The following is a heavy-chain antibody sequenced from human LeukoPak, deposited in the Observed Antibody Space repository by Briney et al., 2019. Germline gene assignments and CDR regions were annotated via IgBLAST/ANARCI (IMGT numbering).Heavy chain of an antibody. CDR1: GGSISSSSYY. CDR2: IYYSGST. J-gene: IGHJ4*02. Sequence: SETLSLTCTVSGGSISSSSYYWGWIRQPPGKGLEWIGSIYYSGSTYYNPSLKSRVTISVDTSKNQFSLKLSSVTAADTAVYYCARDRESSGWYINYFDYWGQGTLVTVSS. CDR3: ARDRESSGWYINYFDY. D-gene: IGHD6-19*01. V-gene: IGHV4-39*02.